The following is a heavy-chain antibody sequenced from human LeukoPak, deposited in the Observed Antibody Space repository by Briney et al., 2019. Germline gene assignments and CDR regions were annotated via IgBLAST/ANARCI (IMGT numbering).Heavy chain of an antibody. V-gene: IGHV3-23*01. CDR2: IFPSGGEI. D-gene: IGHD2-8*02. Sequence: GGSLRLSCAASGFTFSTFAMIWVRQPPGKGLEWVSSIFPSGGEIHYADSVRGRFTISRDNSKSTLSLQMNSLRDEDTAIYYCATYRQVLLPFESWGQGTLVTVSS. J-gene: IGHJ4*02. CDR3: ATYRQVLLPFES. CDR1: GFTFSTFA.